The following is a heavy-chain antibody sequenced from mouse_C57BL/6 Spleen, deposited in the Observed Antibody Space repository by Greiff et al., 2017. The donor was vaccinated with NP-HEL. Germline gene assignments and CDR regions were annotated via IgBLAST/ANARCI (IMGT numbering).Heavy chain of an antibody. V-gene: IGHV1-69*01. CDR2: IDPSDSYT. CDR3: AILAPIYYGNSYAMDY. J-gene: IGHJ4*01. CDR1: GYTFTSYW. D-gene: IGHD2-1*01. Sequence: QVQLQQPGAELVMPGASVKLSCKASGYTFTSYWMHWVKQSPGQGLEWIGEIDPSDSYTNYNQKFKGKSTLTVDKSSSTAYMQLSSLTSEDSAVYYCAILAPIYYGNSYAMDYWGQGTSVTVSS.